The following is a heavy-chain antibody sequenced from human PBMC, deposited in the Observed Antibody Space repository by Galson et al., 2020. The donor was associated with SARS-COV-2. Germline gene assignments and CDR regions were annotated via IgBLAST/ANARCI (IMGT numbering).Heavy chain of an antibody. CDR2: ISASGSDS. CDR3: AKRYSGSRYWYFDL. D-gene: IGHD1-26*01. J-gene: IGHJ2*01. CDR1: GFTFSSYA. Sequence: GGSLRLSCAASGFTFSSYAMSWVRQSPGKGLEWVSLISASGSDSFYAHSVKGRFTISRDNYRYTLLLQMDSLRAEDTAVYYCAKRYSGSRYWYFDLWGRGTLVTFSS. V-gene: IGHV3-23*01.